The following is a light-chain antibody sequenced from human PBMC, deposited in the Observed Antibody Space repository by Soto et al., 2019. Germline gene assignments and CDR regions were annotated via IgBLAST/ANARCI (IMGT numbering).Light chain of an antibody. J-gene: IGLJ3*02. V-gene: IGLV1-40*01. CDR1: STNIGAGYD. CDR2: GNS. Sequence: QSVLTQPPSVSGAPGQRVTISCTRSSTNIGAGYDVHWYQQLPGTAPKLLIYGNSHRPSGVPDRFSGSKSGTSASLAITGLQAEYEADYFCQSYDSSLSAWVFGGGTKLTVL. CDR3: QSYDSSLSAWV.